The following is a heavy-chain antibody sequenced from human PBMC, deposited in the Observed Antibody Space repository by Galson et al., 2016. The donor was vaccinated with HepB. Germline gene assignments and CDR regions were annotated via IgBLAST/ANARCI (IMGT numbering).Heavy chain of an antibody. J-gene: IGHJ4*02. Sequence: SLRLSCAASGFTFDSYGMHWVRQAPGKGLEWVAVILYDGSGKYYAESVKGRFTISRDNLKNTLYLQMNSLRPEDAAVYYCAKGSSKYSSPSIDYWGQGTLVTVS. CDR3: AKGSSKYSSPSIDY. V-gene: IGHV3-30*18. CDR1: GFTFDSYG. D-gene: IGHD6-6*01. CDR2: ILYDGSGK.